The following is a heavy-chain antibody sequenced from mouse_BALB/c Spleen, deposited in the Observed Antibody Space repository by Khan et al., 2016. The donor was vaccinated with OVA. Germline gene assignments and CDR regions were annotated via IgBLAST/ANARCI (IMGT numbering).Heavy chain of an antibody. CDR2: FSPNNDGS. D-gene: IGHD1-1*01. V-gene: IGHV1S136*01. CDR1: GYTFTSYV. CDR3: FRSVYDYGSAYEGMAY. J-gene: IGHJ3*01. Sequence: VQLQQSGSGLVKPGASVTMSCNASGYTFTSYVMHWVKQKPGGGLVWFGYFSPNNDGSKYNETFRSKATLTSAKSYSTAYMELNSLTSEDSAAYYCFRSVYDYGSAYEGMAYWGQGTLVTVSA.